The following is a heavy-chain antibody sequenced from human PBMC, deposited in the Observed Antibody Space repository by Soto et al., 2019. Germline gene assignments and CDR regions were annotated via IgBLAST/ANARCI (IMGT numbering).Heavy chain of an antibody. CDR3: ARDTETLGPRANDSLDI. CDR2: INAGSGNT. V-gene: IGHV1-3*01. Sequence: ASLTVSCKATGYTFSAYTMNWVRQAPGQSLEWMGWINAGSGNTKYSQNFQGRVSITRDTSASTVYMELTGLTSEYTAVYYCARDTETLGPRANDSLDIWGQGTMVTVSS. J-gene: IGHJ3*02. D-gene: IGHD2-21*02. CDR1: GYTFSAYT.